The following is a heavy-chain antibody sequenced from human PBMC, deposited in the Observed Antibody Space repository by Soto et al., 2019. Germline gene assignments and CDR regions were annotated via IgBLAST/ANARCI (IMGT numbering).Heavy chain of an antibody. D-gene: IGHD3-16*01. J-gene: IGHJ4*02. V-gene: IGHV4-34*01. CDR2: SNHSGST. CDR1: GGSFSGYY. Sequence: QVQLQQWGAGLLKPSETLSLTCAVYGGSFSGYYWSWIRQPPGKGLEWIGESNHSGSTNYNPSLKSRVNISVDTSKNQFALKLSSVTAADTAVYDCARGGEMATKSGLDYWGQGTLVTVSS. CDR3: ARGGEMATKSGLDY.